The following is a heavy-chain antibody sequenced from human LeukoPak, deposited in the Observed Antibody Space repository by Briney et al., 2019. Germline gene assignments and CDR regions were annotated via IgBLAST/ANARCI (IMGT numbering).Heavy chain of an antibody. D-gene: IGHD4-17*01. CDR2: ISSSSRHI. Sequence: AGGSLRLSLGGPGFALRRFRLNLGRQAPGEGVEGVSSISSSSRHIYYADSVKGRFTIFRDDAKNSLFLQMDSLRVEDTAMYYCVRDFSTVTTAYLHHWGQGTLLTVSS. V-gene: IGHV3-21*04. CDR3: VRDFSTVTTAYLHH. J-gene: IGHJ1*01. CDR1: GFALRRFR.